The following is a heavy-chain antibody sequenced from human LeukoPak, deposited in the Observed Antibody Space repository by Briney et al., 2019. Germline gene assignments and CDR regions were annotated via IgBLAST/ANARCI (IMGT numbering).Heavy chain of an antibody. D-gene: IGHD5-12*01. V-gene: IGHV3-21*01. Sequence: PWGSLRLSCAASGFTFSSYSMNWVRQAPGKGLEWVSSISSSSSYIYYADSVKGRFTISRNNAKNSLYLQMNSLRAEDTAVYYCARDQGYSGYELYRTLYYFDYWGQGTLVTVSS. CDR3: ARDQGYSGYELYRTLYYFDY. CDR2: ISSSSSYI. J-gene: IGHJ4*02. CDR1: GFTFSSYS.